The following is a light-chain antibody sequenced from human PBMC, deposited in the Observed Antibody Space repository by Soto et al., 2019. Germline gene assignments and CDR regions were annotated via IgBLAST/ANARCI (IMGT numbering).Light chain of an antibody. V-gene: IGKV1-39*01. CDR1: QSISNH. CDR3: QQSYIMSEGYT. CDR2: AAS. Sequence: DIQVTQSPSSLSASAGDRVTITCRASQSISNHLNWYQQKPGKAPKLLIYAASSLQSGVPSRFSRSGSGTDFTLTITSLQPEDFATYYCQQSYIMSEGYTFGQGTKLEIK. J-gene: IGKJ2*01.